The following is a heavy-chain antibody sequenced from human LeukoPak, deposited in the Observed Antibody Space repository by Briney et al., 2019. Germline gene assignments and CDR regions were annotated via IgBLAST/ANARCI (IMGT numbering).Heavy chain of an antibody. V-gene: IGHV1-2*02. J-gene: IGHJ3*02. CDR2: INPSGGST. CDR3: AIVGATTGAFDI. Sequence: GASVKVSCKASGYTFTSYYMHWVRQAPGQGLEWMGIINPSGGSTNYAQKFQGRVTMTRDTSISTAYMELSRLRSDDTAVYYCAIVGATTGAFDIWGQGTMVTVSS. CDR1: GYTFTSYY. D-gene: IGHD1-26*01.